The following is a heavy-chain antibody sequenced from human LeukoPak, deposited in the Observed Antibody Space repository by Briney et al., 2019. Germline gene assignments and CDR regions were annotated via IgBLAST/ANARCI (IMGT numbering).Heavy chain of an antibody. CDR3: VKGGHSSGWPNWLDP. D-gene: IGHD6-19*01. V-gene: IGHV3-30*02. Sequence: GGSLGLSCVASGFTFSAYDMHWVRQTPGKGLEWVAFIRFDGSNEGYTDSVKGRFAISRDNSKSTLYLQINSLRPDDTAMYYCVKGGHSSGWPNWLDPWGQGTLVTVSS. CDR1: GFTFSAYD. CDR2: IRFDGSNE. J-gene: IGHJ5*02.